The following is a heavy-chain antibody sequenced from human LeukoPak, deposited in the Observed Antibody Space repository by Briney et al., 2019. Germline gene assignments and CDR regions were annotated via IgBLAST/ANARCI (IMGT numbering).Heavy chain of an antibody. V-gene: IGHV3-30-3*01. CDR1: GFTLSSYA. D-gene: IGHD3-10*01. CDR3: ARDGRGFGELAYYFEY. J-gene: IGHJ4*02. Sequence: GGALRLSLAASGFTLSSYAMHWVRQAPGKGVEGVAVISSDGSNKDYADSVKGRFTISRDNLKNALYLQMNSLRSEDTAVYYCARDGRGFGELAYYFEYWGQGTLVTVSS. CDR2: ISSDGSNK.